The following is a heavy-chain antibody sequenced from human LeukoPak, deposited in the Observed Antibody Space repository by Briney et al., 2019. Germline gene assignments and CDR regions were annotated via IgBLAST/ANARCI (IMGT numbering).Heavy chain of an antibody. Sequence: ASVKVSCKASRYTFTSYGISWVRQAPGQGLEWMGWISAYNGNTNYAQKLQGRVTMTTDTSTSTAYMELRSLRSDDTAVYYCARVPTLVVITVRYYYGMDVWGQGTTVTVSS. CDR2: ISAYNGNT. CDR3: ARVPTLVVITVRYYYGMDV. CDR1: RYTFTSYG. V-gene: IGHV1-18*01. J-gene: IGHJ6*02. D-gene: IGHD3-22*01.